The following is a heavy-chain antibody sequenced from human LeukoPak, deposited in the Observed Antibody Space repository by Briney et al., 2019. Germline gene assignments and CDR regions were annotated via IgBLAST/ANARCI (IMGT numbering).Heavy chain of an antibody. D-gene: IGHD2-8*02. Sequence: SQTLSLTCAISGDSVSRTNIAWNWIRQSPSRGLEWLGGTYYRSKWYNDYAVSVQSRIIINPDTSKNQFSLQLNSVTPEDTAVYYCAREASVAPWWYYMDVWGKGTTVTVSS. V-gene: IGHV6-1*01. CDR2: TYYRSKWYN. CDR3: AREASVAPWWYYMDV. CDR1: GDSVSRTNIA. J-gene: IGHJ6*03.